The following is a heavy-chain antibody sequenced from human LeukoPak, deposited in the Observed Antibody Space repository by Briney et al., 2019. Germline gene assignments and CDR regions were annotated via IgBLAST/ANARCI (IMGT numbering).Heavy chain of an antibody. CDR2: IKQDGSEK. D-gene: IGHD3-10*01. CDR1: GFTFSNYW. CDR3: ARDLRPVREIDY. J-gene: IGHJ4*02. Sequence: GGSLRLSCAASGFTFSNYWMSWVRQAPGKGLQWVANIKQDGSEKYYVDSVKGRFTISRDNAKNSLYLQMNSLRAEDTAVYYCARDLRPVREIDYWGQGTLVTVSS. V-gene: IGHV3-7*03.